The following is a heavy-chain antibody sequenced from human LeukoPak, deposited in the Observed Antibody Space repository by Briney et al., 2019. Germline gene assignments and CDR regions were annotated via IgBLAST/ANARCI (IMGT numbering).Heavy chain of an antibody. D-gene: IGHD3-3*01. Sequence: GASVKVSCKASGYTFTSYDINGLRQAAGQGLEWMGWMNPNSGNTGYAQKFQGRVTMTRNTSTSTAYMELSSLRSEDTAVYYCARGRSYYDFWSGYFPDAYYYYGMDVWGQGTTVTVSS. CDR1: GYTFTSYD. CDR3: ARGRSYYDFWSGYFPDAYYYYGMDV. V-gene: IGHV1-8*01. J-gene: IGHJ6*02. CDR2: MNPNSGNT.